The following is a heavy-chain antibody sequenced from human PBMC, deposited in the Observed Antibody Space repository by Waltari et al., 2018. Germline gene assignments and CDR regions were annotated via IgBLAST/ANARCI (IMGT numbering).Heavy chain of an antibody. CDR3: ATEIWFGESDY. CDR2: ISSSGSTI. D-gene: IGHD3-10*01. V-gene: IGHV3-48*03. J-gene: IGHJ4*02. Sequence: EVQLVESGGGLVQPGGSLRLSCAASGFTFSSYEMNWVRQAPGKGLEWVSYISSSGSTIYYADSVKGRFTISRDNAKNSLYLQMNRLRAEDTAVYYCATEIWFGESDYWGQGTLVTVSS. CDR1: GFTFSSYE.